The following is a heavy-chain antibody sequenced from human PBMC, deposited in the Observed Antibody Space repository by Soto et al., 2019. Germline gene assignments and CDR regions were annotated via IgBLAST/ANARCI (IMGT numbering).Heavy chain of an antibody. CDR2: ISDNGGNT. D-gene: IGHD3-22*01. V-gene: IGHV3-23*01. Sequence: GGSLRLSCAASEFTFSNYAMSWVRQAPGKGLEWVSSISDNGGNTYYADSVKGRFTISRDNSKNTLYLQMNSLRAEDTAVYYCAKELIPIYYYDSSGSPGYFDYWGQGTLVTVSS. CDR1: EFTFSNYA. J-gene: IGHJ4*02. CDR3: AKELIPIYYYDSSGSPGYFDY.